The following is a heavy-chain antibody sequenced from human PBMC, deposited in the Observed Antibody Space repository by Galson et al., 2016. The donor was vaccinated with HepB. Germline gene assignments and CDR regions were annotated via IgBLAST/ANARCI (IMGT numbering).Heavy chain of an antibody. CDR2: IYYSGST. CDR3: ARLTGGEYCNSTKCPYYYNGMGV. D-gene: IGHD2/OR15-2a*01. CDR1: GGSMSSNSYY. Sequence: TLSITCTVSGGSMSSNSYYWGWIRRPPGKGLEWIGTIYYSGSTYSNPSLKSRVTISVDTSNNQFSLRLSSVTAADTAVYYCARLTGGEYCNSTKCPYYYNGMGVLGQGTTVTVSS. J-gene: IGHJ6*02. V-gene: IGHV4-39*01.